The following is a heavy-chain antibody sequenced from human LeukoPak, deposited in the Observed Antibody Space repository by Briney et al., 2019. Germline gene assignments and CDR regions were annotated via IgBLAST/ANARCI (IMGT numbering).Heavy chain of an antibody. CDR3: AREIRSWSYPYYFDY. CDR1: GFTFSSYW. CDR2: INSDGSST. D-gene: IGHD1-26*01. Sequence: GGSLRLSCAASGFTFSSYWMHWVRQAPGKGLLWVSRINSDGSSTSYADSVKGRFTISRDNAKNTLYLQMNSLRAEDTAVYYCAREIRSWSYPYYFDYWGQGTLVTVSS. V-gene: IGHV3-74*01. J-gene: IGHJ4*02.